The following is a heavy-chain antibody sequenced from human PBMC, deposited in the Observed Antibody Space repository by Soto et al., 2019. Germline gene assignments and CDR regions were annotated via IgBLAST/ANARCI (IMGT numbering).Heavy chain of an antibody. CDR1: GGSISSYY. J-gene: IGHJ6*02. Sequence: SETLSLTCTVSGGSISSYYWSWIRQPAGKGLEWIGRIYTSGSTNYNPSLKSRVTMSVDTSKNQFSLKLSSVTAADTAVYYCAVQGRYDFWSGYYNYYYGMDVWGQGTTVTV. CDR2: IYTSGST. D-gene: IGHD3-3*01. CDR3: AVQGRYDFWSGYYNYYYGMDV. V-gene: IGHV4-4*07.